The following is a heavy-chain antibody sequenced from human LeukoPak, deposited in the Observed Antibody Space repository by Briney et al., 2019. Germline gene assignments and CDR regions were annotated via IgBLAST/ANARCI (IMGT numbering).Heavy chain of an antibody. CDR1: GGSISTYY. V-gene: IGHV4-59*01. CDR2: IYYTEST. J-gene: IGHJ4*02. CDR3: ARGGTGYYNFDY. Sequence: SETLSLTCTVPGGSISTYYWSWIRQAPGKGLHWIGFIYYTESTKYNPSLKSRATISVDTSKNQFSLKVSSVTAADTAVYYCARGGTGYYNFDYWGQGTLVTVSS. D-gene: IGHD3/OR15-3a*01.